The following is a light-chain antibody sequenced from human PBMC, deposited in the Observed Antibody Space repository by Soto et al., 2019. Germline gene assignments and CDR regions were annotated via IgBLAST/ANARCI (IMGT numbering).Light chain of an antibody. CDR2: DAS. CDR1: QSVSTN. V-gene: IGKV3D-15*01. CDR3: HSYDKWPPGT. J-gene: IGKJ1*01. Sequence: EIVMTQFPATLSESPGERVTLSCRASQSVSTNVAWYQQKPGEAPRLLIFDASARAVDIPGRFSGSVSGTEFTLTISSLQPEDFAVYSCHSYDKWPPGTFGQGTKVEIK.